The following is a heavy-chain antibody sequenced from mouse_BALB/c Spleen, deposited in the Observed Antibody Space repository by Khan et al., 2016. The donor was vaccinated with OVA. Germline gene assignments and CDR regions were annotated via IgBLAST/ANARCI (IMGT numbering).Heavy chain of an antibody. V-gene: IGHV1-9*01. CDR1: GYTFSSYW. CDR3: AGGGYGGFAY. J-gene: IGHJ3*01. Sequence: QVQLQQSGGDLMKPGASAKISCKATGYTFSSYWIEWVKQRPGHGLEWIGQIFPGSVSTTYNEKFKGKATFTAATSSNTAYIQLSSLTSEDSAVYYCAGGGYGGFAYWGQGTLVTVSA. CDR2: IFPGSVST. D-gene: IGHD2-2*01.